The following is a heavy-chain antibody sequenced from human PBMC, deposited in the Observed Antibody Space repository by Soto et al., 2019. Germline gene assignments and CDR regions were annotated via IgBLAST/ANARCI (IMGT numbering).Heavy chain of an antibody. V-gene: IGHV5-51*01. D-gene: IGHD2-2*01. CDR3: ARPRVGCRRRTSCYGRLDAFDI. CDR2: IYPGDSDT. J-gene: IGHJ3*02. Sequence: GESLKISCKGSGYSFTSYWIGWVRQMPGKGLEWMGIIYPGDSDTRYSPSFQGQVTISADKSISTAYLQWSSLKASDTAMYYCARPRVGCRRRTSCYGRLDAFDIWGQGTMVTVSS. CDR1: GYSFTSYW.